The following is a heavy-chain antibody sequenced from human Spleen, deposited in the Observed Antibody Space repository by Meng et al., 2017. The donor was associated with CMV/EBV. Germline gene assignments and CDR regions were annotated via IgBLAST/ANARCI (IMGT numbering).Heavy chain of an antibody. J-gene: IGHJ3*02. CDR1: GFSLSTSGVG. Sequence: SGPTLVKPTQTLTLTCTFSGFSLSTSGVGVGWIRQPPGKALEWLALIYWNDDKRYSPSLKRRLTITKDTSKNQVVLTMTNMDPVDTATYYCARTQGYCSSTSCPDPAFDIWGQGTMVTVSS. V-gene: IGHV2-5*01. CDR2: IYWNDDK. CDR3: ARTQGYCSSTSCPDPAFDI. D-gene: IGHD2-2*01.